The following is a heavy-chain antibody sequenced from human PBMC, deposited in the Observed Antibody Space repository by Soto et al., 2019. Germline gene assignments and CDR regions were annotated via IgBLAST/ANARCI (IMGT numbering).Heavy chain of an antibody. CDR2: IYPGDSDT. CDR1: CYSFTSYC. V-gene: IGHV5-51*01. Sequence: PGESLKLSCKGSCYSFTSYCSGWVRQMPGKGLEWMGIIYPGDSDTSYSPSFQGQVTISADKSISTAYLQWSSLKASDTAMYYCARHSGLTGDVRGYYYYYGMDVWGQGTTVTVSS. D-gene: IGHD7-27*01. J-gene: IGHJ6*02. CDR3: ARHSGLTGDVRGYYYYYGMDV.